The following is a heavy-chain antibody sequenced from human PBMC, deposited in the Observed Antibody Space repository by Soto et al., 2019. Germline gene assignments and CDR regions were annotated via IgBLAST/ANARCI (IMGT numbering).Heavy chain of an antibody. D-gene: IGHD3-9*01. CDR1: GFTVSSNY. CDR2: IYSGGST. Sequence: GGSLRLSCAASGFTVSSNYMSWVRQAPGKGLEWVSVIYSGGSTYYADSVKGRFTISRDNSKNTLYLQMNSLRAEDTAVYYCARMRYFDWLLRYYYYMDVWGKGTTVTVSS. J-gene: IGHJ6*03. V-gene: IGHV3-66*01. CDR3: ARMRYFDWLLRYYYYMDV.